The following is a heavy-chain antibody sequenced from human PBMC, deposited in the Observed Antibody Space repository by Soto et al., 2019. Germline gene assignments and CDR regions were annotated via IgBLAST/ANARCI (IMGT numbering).Heavy chain of an antibody. CDR3: ARDSPASGKNNWFDP. CDR1: GGSVSSGSYY. D-gene: IGHD3-10*01. V-gene: IGHV4-61*01. CDR2: IHYSGST. J-gene: IGHJ5*02. Sequence: PSETLSLTCTVSGGSVSSGSYYWSWIRQPPGKGLEWIGYIHYSGSTNHNPSLKSRVTISVDTSKNQLSLKLNAVTTADTAVYYCARDSPASGKNNWFDPSGQGTLVTV.